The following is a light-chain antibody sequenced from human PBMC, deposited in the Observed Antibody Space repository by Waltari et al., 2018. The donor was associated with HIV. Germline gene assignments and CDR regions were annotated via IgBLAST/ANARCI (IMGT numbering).Light chain of an antibody. V-gene: IGLV1-40*01. CDR1: GATIGSGSD. Sequence: QSVLPQPPSVSGAPGQRVTIPCTGSGATIGSGSDVNWYQQLPGTAPKLLIYGNSNRPSGVPDRFSGSKSGTSSSLAITGLQAEDEADYYCQSYDSSLSGTWVFGGGTKLTVL. CDR2: GNS. CDR3: QSYDSSLSGTWV. J-gene: IGLJ3*02.